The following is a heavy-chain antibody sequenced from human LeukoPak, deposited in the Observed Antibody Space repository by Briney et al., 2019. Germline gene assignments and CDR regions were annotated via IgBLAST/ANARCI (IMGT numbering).Heavy chain of an antibody. J-gene: IGHJ6*02. V-gene: IGHV5-51*01. CDR3: ARQSVTMVRGVGYGMDV. D-gene: IGHD3-10*01. Sequence: GESLKISRKGSGYSFTSYWIGWVRQMPGKGLEWMGIIYPGDSDTRYSPSFQGQVTISADKSISTAYLQWSSLKASDTAMYYCARQSVTMVRGVGYGMDVWGQGTTVTVSS. CDR1: GYSFTSYW. CDR2: IYPGDSDT.